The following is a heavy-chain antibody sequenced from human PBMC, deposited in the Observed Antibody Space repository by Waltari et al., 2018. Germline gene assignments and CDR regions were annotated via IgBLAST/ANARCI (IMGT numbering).Heavy chain of an antibody. CDR3: ARGYEGGSYYFQY. Sequence: EVQLVESGGGLIQPGGSLRLSCAASGFTVSSNYMSWVRQAPGKGLEWVSVIYSGGSTYYADSVKGRFTISRDNSKNTLYLQMNSLRAEDTAVYYCARGYEGGSYYFQYWGQGTLVTVSS. D-gene: IGHD1-26*01. V-gene: IGHV3-53*01. CDR2: IYSGGST. CDR1: GFTVSSNY. J-gene: IGHJ1*01.